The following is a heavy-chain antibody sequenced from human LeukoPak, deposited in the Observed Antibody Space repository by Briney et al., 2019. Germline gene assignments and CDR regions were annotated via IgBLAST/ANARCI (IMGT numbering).Heavy chain of an antibody. CDR2: ISPHSHTT. D-gene: IGHD3-10*02. CDR3: ARGHTMYY. CDR1: GYTFNNYF. Sequence: ASVKVSCKASGYTFNNYFISWVRQVPGRGLEWVGWISPHSHTTHYAEKVQGRVTMTTDTSTTTVYMELRSLRPDYTAVYFCARGHTMYYWGQGTPVTVSS. V-gene: IGHV1-18*01. J-gene: IGHJ4*02.